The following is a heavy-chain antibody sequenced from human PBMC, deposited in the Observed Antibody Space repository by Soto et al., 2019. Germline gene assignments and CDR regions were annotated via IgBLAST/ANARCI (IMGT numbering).Heavy chain of an antibody. Sequence: EVQLVESGGGLVKPGGSLRLSCAASGFTFSSYSMNWVRQAPGKGLEWVSSISSSSSYIYYADSVKGRFTISRDNAKNSLYLQMNSLRAENTAVYYCARDIEDYDSSGYYRDYWGQGTLVTVSS. D-gene: IGHD3-22*01. J-gene: IGHJ4*02. CDR2: ISSSSSYI. V-gene: IGHV3-21*01. CDR1: GFTFSSYS. CDR3: ARDIEDYDSSGYYRDY.